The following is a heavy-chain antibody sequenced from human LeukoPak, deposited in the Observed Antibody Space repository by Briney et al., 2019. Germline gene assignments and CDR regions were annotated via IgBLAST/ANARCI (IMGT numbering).Heavy chain of an antibody. J-gene: IGHJ4*02. CDR2: INPSGGST. V-gene: IGHV1-46*01. Sequence: GASVKVSCKASGYTFTSYYMHWVRQAPGQGLEWMGIINPSGGSTSYAQKFQGRVTMTRDTSTSTVYMELSSLRSEDTAVYYCARGPLPGPAAGWFDYWGQGTLVTVSS. D-gene: IGHD2-2*01. CDR3: ARGPLPGPAAGWFDY. CDR1: GYTFTSYY.